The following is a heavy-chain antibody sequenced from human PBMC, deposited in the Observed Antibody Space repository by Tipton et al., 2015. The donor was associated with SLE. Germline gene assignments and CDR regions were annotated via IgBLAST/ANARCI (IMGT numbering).Heavy chain of an antibody. CDR2: ISYDGSNK. CDR1: GFTFSSYA. V-gene: IGHV3-30*04. Sequence: SLRLSCAASGFTFSSYAMHWVRQAPGKGLEWVAVISYDGSNKYYADSVKGRFTISRDNSKNTLYLQMNSLRAEDTAVYYCARGPYGGSNRFPFDYWGQGTLVTVSS. J-gene: IGHJ4*02. D-gene: IGHD4-23*01. CDR3: ARGPYGGSNRFPFDY.